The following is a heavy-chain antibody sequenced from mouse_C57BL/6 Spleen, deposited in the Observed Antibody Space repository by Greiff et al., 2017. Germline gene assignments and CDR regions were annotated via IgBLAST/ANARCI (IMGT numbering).Heavy chain of an antibody. CDR1: GFTFSSYA. CDR2: ISDGGSYT. D-gene: IGHD1-1*01. J-gene: IGHJ3*01. Sequence: EVKLEESGGGLVKPGGSLKLSCAASGFTFSSYAMSWVRQTPEKRLEWVATISDGGSYTYYPDNVKGRFTISRDNAKNNLYLQMSHLKSEDTAMYYCAREGDYGSSPFAYWGQGTLVTVSA. V-gene: IGHV5-4*01. CDR3: AREGDYGSSPFAY.